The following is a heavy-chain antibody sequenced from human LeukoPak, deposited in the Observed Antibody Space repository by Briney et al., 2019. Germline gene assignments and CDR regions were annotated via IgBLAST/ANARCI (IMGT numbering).Heavy chain of an antibody. CDR2: ISSSSSYI. J-gene: IGHJ4*02. CDR1: GFTFSSYS. Sequence: GGSLRLSCAASGFTFSSYSMNWVRQAPGKGLEWVSSISSSSSYIYYADSVKGRFTISRDNAKNSLYLQMNSLRAEDTAVYYCAKDREPTVLTGPAYYFDYWGQGTLVTVSS. CDR3: AKDREPTVLTGPAYYFDY. D-gene: IGHD3-9*01. V-gene: IGHV3-21*04.